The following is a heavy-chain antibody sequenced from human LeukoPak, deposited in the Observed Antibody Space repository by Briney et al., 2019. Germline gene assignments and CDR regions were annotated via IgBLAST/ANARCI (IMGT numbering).Heavy chain of an antibody. V-gene: IGHV3-30*18. D-gene: IGHD6-13*01. CDR1: GFTFSSYG. Sequence: GGSLRLSCAASGFTFSSYGMHWVRQAPGKGLEWVSVISYDGSNKYYADSVKGRFTISRDNSKNTLYLQMNSLRAEDTAVYYCAKDRSSSWYEGPFNGMDVWGQGTTVTVSS. CDR3: AKDRSSSWYEGPFNGMDV. CDR2: ISYDGSNK. J-gene: IGHJ6*02.